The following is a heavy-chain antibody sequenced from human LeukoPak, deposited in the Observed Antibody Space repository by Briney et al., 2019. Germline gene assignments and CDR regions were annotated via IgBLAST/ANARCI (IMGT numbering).Heavy chain of an antibody. CDR2: ISSSSSYI. CDR3: ARDLAWGAFDY. J-gene: IGHJ4*02. Sequence: PGGSPRLSCAASGFTFSSYSMNWVRQAPGKGLEWVSSISSSSSYIYYADSVKGRFTISRDNAKNSLYLQMNSLRVEDTAVHYCARDLAWGAFDYWGQGILVAVSS. CDR1: GFTFSSYS. D-gene: IGHD7-27*01. V-gene: IGHV3-21*04.